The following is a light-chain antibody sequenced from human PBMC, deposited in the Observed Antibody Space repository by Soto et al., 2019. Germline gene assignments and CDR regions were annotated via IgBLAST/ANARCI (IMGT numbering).Light chain of an antibody. Sequence: EIVLTQSPGTLSLSPGERATLSCRASQSVSSTALAWYQHKPGQAPRLLIFAASNRATGIPDRFSGSGSGTDFTLTISSLEPEDFALYYCQHYDSSPPWTFGQGTNVEVK. CDR1: QSVSSTA. CDR2: AAS. CDR3: QHYDSSPPWT. V-gene: IGKV3-20*01. J-gene: IGKJ1*01.